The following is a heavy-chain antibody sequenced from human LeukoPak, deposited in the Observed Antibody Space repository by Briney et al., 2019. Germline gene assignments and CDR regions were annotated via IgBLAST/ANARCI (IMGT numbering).Heavy chain of an antibody. D-gene: IGHD3-22*01. CDR3: ARAGDSSGYYQRPRFDY. CDR2: INHSGTT. CDR1: GGSLSGYY. Sequence: SETLSLTCAVYGGSLSGYYWGWIRQPPGEGLEWIGEINHSGTTNYNPSLKSRVTISVDTSKNQFSLKLSSVTAADTAVYYCARAGDSSGYYQRPRFDYWGQGTLVTVSS. J-gene: IGHJ4*02. V-gene: IGHV4-34*01.